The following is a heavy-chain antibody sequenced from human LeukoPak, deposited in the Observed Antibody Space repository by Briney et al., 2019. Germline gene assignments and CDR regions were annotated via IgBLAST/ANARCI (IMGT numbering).Heavy chain of an antibody. Sequence: SETLSLTCTVSGGSISSYYWSWIRQPAGKGLEWIGRIYTSGSTNYNPSLKSRVTMSVDTSKNQFSLKLSSVSAADTAVYYCARDQEYYYGSGSPRWFDPWGQGTLVTVSS. V-gene: IGHV4-4*07. CDR2: IYTSGST. CDR1: GGSISSYY. CDR3: ARDQEYYYGSGSPRWFDP. J-gene: IGHJ5*02. D-gene: IGHD3-10*01.